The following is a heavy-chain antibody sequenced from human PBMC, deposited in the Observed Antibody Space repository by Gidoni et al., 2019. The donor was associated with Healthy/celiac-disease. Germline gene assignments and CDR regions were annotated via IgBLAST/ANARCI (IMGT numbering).Heavy chain of an antibody. CDR3: ASSSGYCSSTSCYSVDY. Sequence: STYYNPSLKSRVTISVDTSKNQFSLKLSSVTAADTAVYYCASSSGYCSSTSCYSVDYWGQGTLVTVSS. V-gene: IGHV4-39*01. D-gene: IGHD2-2*02. CDR2: ST. J-gene: IGHJ4*02.